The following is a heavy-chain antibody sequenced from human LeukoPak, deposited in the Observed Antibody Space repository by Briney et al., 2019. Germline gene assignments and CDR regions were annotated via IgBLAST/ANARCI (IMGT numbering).Heavy chain of an antibody. Sequence: GASVTLSCKGSAYTLTSESMPWVRQAPGQRLEWMGWINAGNGNTKYSQKFQGRVTITRDTSASTAYMELSSLRSEDTAVYYCARDRGEFDPWGQGTLVTVSS. J-gene: IGHJ5*02. D-gene: IGHD3-10*01. V-gene: IGHV1-3*01. CDR3: ARDRGEFDP. CDR2: INAGNGNT. CDR1: AYTLTSES.